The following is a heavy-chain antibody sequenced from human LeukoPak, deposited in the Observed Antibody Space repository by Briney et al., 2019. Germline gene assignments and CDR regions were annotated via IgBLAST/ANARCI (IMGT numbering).Heavy chain of an antibody. CDR3: ARQSSNYYVY. Sequence: SETLSLTCAVYGGSFSGYYWSWIRQPPGKGLEWMGEINHSGSTNYNPSLKSRVTISVDTSKNQFSLQLSSVTAADTAVYYCARQSSNYYVYWGQGTLVTVSS. CDR2: INHSGST. CDR1: GGSFSGYY. V-gene: IGHV4-34*01. D-gene: IGHD6-13*01. J-gene: IGHJ4*02.